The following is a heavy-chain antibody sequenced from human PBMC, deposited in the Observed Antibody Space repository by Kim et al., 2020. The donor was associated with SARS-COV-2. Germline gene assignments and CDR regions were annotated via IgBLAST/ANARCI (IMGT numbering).Heavy chain of an antibody. J-gene: IGHJ4*02. CDR2: ITESGATT. V-gene: IGHV3-23*01. Sequence: GGSLRLSCVVSGFVFDRYAMNWVRQAPGKGLDWVAGITESGATTLYVDSVKGRFTISRDNSKNTLYQQLSSLRVEDTATYYCVKVVGWTSGRFLDDWGQG. CDR1: GFVFDRYA. D-gene: IGHD3-10*01. CDR3: VKVVGWTSGRFLDD.